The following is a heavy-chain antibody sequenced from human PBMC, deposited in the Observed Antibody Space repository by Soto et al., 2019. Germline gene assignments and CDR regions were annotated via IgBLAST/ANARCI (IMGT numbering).Heavy chain of an antibody. CDR2: ISYDGRNK. V-gene: IGHV3-30-3*01. J-gene: IGHJ4*02. D-gene: IGHD5-12*01. CDR3: AALVWLQFEDY. CDR1: GFTFSSYA. Sequence: QVQLVESGGGVVQPGRSLRLSCAASGFTFSSYAMHWVRQAPGKGLEWVAVISYDGRNKYYADSVKGRFTISRDNSKNTLYLQMHSLSAEDTAVYYCAALVWLQFEDYWGQGNLGPVSS.